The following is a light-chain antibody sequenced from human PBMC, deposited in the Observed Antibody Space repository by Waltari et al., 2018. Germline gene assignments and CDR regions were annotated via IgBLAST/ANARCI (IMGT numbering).Light chain of an antibody. Sequence: SYVLTQPPSVSVAPGATARITCGGTNIGTQRVHWYQPKPGQAPVLVIYYDADRPSGIPERFSGSNFGNTATLTISSVEAGDEADYYCQVWDASRDHHPFGTGTKVTVL. CDR2: YDA. CDR1: NIGTQR. CDR3: QVWDASRDHHP. V-gene: IGLV3-21*01. J-gene: IGLJ1*01.